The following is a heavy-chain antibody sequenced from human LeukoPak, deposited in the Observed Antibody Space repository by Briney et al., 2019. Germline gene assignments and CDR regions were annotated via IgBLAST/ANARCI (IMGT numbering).Heavy chain of an antibody. V-gene: IGHV3-30*03. CDR3: ASPGGYDFWSGPFDY. Sequence: GGSLRLSCVASAFTFSIYGMHWVRQAPGKGLEWVAVISYDGSKTCYADSVKGRFTISRDNSKNTLYLQMSSLRAEDTAVYYCASPGGYDFWSGPFDYWGQGTLVTVSS. CDR1: AFTFSIYG. D-gene: IGHD3-3*01. CDR2: ISYDGSKT. J-gene: IGHJ4*02.